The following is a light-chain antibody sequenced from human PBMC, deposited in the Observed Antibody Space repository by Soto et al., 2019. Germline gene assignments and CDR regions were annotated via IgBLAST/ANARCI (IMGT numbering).Light chain of an antibody. Sequence: DIQMTQSRPPLYASVGDRVTITCRASQTISTWLAWYQQKPGRAPKLLIYATSTLQSGVPSRFSGRDSGADFTLTINNLQPEDFATYYCQQPPYTFGPGTKVDI. CDR3: QQPPYT. CDR2: ATS. V-gene: IGKV1-5*01. CDR1: QTISTW. J-gene: IGKJ3*01.